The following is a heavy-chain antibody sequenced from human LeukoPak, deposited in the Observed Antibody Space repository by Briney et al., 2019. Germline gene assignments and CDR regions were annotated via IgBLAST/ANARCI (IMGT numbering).Heavy chain of an antibody. V-gene: IGHV5-51*01. J-gene: IGHJ4*02. D-gene: IGHD5-18*01. CDR2: IYPGDSDT. Sequence: GESLKISCKGSGYSFTSYWIGWVRQMPAKGLEWMGIIYPGDSDTRYSPSFQGQVTISADKSISTAYLQWSSLKASDTAMYYCARQVLGESGYSYGAVDYWGQGTLVTVSS. CDR3: ARQVLGESGYSYGAVDY. CDR1: GYSFTSYW.